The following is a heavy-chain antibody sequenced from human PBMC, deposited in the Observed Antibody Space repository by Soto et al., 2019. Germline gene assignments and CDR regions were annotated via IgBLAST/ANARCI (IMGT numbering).Heavy chain of an antibody. J-gene: IGHJ6*04. CDR2: IIPLLGIA. CDR3: ARGNGTYSDYYYYSGMDV. Sequence: QVQLVQSGAEVKKPGSSVKVSCKASGGTFSSSSISWARQAPGQGLEWMGRIIPLLGIANHAQKLQGRVTITAYKSTDTAYMDLRSLRSDDTAVYYCARGNGTYSDYYYYSGMDVWGEGTTVTVSS. D-gene: IGHD1-26*01. CDR1: GGTFSSSS. V-gene: IGHV1-69*02.